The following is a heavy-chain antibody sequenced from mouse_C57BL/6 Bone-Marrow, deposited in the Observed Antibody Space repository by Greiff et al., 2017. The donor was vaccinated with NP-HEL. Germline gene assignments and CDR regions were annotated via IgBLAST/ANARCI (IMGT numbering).Heavy chain of an antibody. CDR2: IDPETGGT. J-gene: IGHJ3*01. V-gene: IGHV1-15*01. D-gene: IGHD2-4*01. CDR1: GYTFTDYE. CDR3: TPFDYEGVAD. Sequence: QVQLQQSGAELVRPGASVTLSCKASGYTFTDYEMHWVKQTPVHGLEWIGAIDPETGGTAYKQKFKGKAILNAEKSSITAYMELRSLTSEDSAVYYCTPFDYEGVADWGQGTLVTVYA.